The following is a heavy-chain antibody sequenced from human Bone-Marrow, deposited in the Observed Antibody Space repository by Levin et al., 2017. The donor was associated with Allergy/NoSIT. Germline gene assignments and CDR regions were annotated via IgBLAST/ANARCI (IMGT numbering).Heavy chain of an antibody. J-gene: IGHJ4*02. Sequence: GGSLRLSCAASGFTFSSYGMHWVRQAPGKGLEWVAVISYDGSNKYYADSVKGRFTISRDNSKNTLYLQMNSLRAEDTAVYYCAKAGLLWFGELSTGSYYFDYWGQGTLVTVSS. D-gene: IGHD3-10*01. CDR3: AKAGLLWFGELSTGSYYFDY. CDR2: ISYDGSNK. CDR1: GFTFSSYG. V-gene: IGHV3-30*18.